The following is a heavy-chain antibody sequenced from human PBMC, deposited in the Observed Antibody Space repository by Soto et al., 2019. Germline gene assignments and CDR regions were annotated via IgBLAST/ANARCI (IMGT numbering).Heavy chain of an antibody. Sequence: PGGSLRLSCAASGFTFSSYSMNWVRQAPGKGLEWVSSISSSSYIYYADSVKGRFTISRDNAKNSLYLQMNSLRAEDTAVYYCARAAAYCSSTSCPDYYYYGMDVWGQGTTVTVSS. V-gene: IGHV3-21*01. CDR3: ARAAAYCSSTSCPDYYYYGMDV. CDR1: GFTFSSYS. CDR2: ISSSSYI. D-gene: IGHD2-2*01. J-gene: IGHJ6*02.